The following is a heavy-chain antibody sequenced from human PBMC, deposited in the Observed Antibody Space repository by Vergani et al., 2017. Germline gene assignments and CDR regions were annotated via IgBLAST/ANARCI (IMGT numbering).Heavy chain of an antibody. D-gene: IGHD2-2*01. J-gene: IGHJ5*02. CDR3: ARDTKYCSSTSCTYNWFDP. V-gene: IGHV4-4*07. Sequence: QVQLQESGPGLVKPSETLSLTCTVSGGSISSYYWSWIRQPAGKGLEWIGRIYTSGSTNYNPSPKSRVTMSVDTSKNQFSLKLSSVTAADTAVYYCARDTKYCSSTSCTYNWFDPWGQGTLVTVSS. CDR2: IYTSGST. CDR1: GGSISSYY.